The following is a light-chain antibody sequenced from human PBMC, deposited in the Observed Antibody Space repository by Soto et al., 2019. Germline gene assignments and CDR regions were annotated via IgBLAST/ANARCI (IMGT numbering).Light chain of an antibody. CDR3: QQSYSTPLFT. V-gene: IGKV1-39*01. Sequence: DIQMTQSPSSLSASVGDRVTITCRASQSISNYLNWYQQKPGKAPKLLIYDTSSLQSGAPSRFSGCGSVTDFTLTISSLQPEDFATYFCQQSYSTPLFTFGPGTKVDIK. J-gene: IGKJ3*01. CDR1: QSISNY. CDR2: DTS.